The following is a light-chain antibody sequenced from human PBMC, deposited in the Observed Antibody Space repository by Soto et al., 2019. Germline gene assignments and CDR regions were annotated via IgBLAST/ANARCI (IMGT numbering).Light chain of an antibody. V-gene: IGKV3-15*01. CDR3: QQYNNWLRT. J-gene: IGKJ1*01. CDR2: GAS. Sequence: EIVLTQSPGTLSLSPGERATPSCRASESVGSNVAWYQQKPGQAPRLLIYGASTRATGIPARFSGSGSGTEFTLTISSLQSEDFAVYYCQQYNNWLRTFGQGTKVDIK. CDR1: ESVGSN.